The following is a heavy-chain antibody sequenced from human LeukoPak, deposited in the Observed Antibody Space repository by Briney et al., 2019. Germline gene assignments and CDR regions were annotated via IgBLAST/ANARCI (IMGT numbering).Heavy chain of an antibody. V-gene: IGHV4-59*01. CDR3: ARTTEGYAGGPGYSYYCYMDV. D-gene: IGHD5-12*01. CDR1: GGSISSYY. Sequence: SETLSLTCTVSGGSISSYYWSWIRQPPGKGLEWIGYIYYSGSTNYNPSLKSRVTISVDTSKNQVSLKLRSVTAADTAVYYCARTTEGYAGGPGYSYYCYMDVWGKGTTVTISS. J-gene: IGHJ6*03. CDR2: IYYSGST.